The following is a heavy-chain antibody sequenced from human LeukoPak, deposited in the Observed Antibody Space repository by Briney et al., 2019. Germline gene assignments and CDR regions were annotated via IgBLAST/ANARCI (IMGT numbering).Heavy chain of an antibody. J-gene: IGHJ6*03. CDR3: ARAGTETHYYYYYMDV. V-gene: IGHV6-1*01. CDR1: GDSVSSNSAA. Sequence: SQTLSLTCAISGDSVSSNSAAWNWIRQSPSRGLEWLGRTYYRSKWYNDYAVSVKSRITINPDTSKNQFSLQLNSVTPGDTAVYYCARAGTETHYYYYYMDVWGKGTTVTVSS. CDR2: TYYRSKWYN.